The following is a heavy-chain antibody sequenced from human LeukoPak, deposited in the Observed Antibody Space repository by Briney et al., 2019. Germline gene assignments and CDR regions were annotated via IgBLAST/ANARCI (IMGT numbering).Heavy chain of an antibody. V-gene: IGHV3-23*01. CDR3: AKAGSQFLLFDY. Sequence: PSGTLPLTCTVSSGAISTSHWLSWVRQAPGKGLEWVSAISGSGGSTYYADSVKGRFTISRDNSKNTLYLQMNSLRAEDTAVYYCAKAGSQFLLFDYWGQGTLVTVSS. D-gene: IGHD3-3*01. J-gene: IGHJ4*02. CDR2: ISGSGGST. CDR1: SGAISTSHW.